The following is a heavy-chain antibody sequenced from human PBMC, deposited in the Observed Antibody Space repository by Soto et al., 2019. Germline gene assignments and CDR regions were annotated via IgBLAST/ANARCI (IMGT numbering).Heavy chain of an antibody. CDR1: GFTFSSYA. Sequence: GLSLRLSCAASGFTFSSYAMHWVLQGPGKGLEWVAVISYDGSNKYYADSVKGRFTISRDNSKNTLYLQMNSLRAEDTGVYYCARVLEYCTNGVCPILLYYYYYGMDVWGQGTAVTVSS. V-gene: IGHV3-30-3*01. J-gene: IGHJ6*02. D-gene: IGHD2-8*01. CDR3: ARVLEYCTNGVCPILLYYYYYGMDV. CDR2: ISYDGSNK.